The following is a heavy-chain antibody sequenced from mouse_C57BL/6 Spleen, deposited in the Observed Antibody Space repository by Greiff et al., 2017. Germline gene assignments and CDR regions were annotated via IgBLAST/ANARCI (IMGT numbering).Heavy chain of an antibody. D-gene: IGHD2-3*01. V-gene: IGHV1-76*01. CDR3: ARSDDGYY. Sequence: VQLQQSGAELVRPGASVQLSCKASGYTFTDYYINWVKQRPGQGLEWIARIYPGSGNTYYNEKFKGKATLTAEKSSSTAYMQSSSLTSEDAAVYFCARSDDGYYWGQGTTLTGSS. J-gene: IGHJ2*01. CDR2: IYPGSGNT. CDR1: GYTFTDYY.